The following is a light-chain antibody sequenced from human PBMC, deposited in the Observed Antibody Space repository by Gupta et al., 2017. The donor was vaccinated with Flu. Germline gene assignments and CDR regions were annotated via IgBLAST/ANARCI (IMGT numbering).Light chain of an antibody. CDR3: QQKYDWPPIT. V-gene: IGKV3-15*01. J-gene: IGKJ5*01. CDR2: GAS. CDR1: QSISSN. Sequence: EIVMTQSLDTLSVSPGERATLSCRASQSISSNLAWYQHQPGLAPRLLIYGASTRATGIADRFSGSGSGTEFTLTISSRESEDFAVYYCQQKYDWPPITFGQGTRLEIK.